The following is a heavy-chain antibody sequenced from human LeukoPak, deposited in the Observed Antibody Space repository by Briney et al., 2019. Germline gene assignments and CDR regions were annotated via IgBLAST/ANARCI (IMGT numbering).Heavy chain of an antibody. D-gene: IGHD3-22*01. CDR3: TRAANSSGFDVLDI. V-gene: IGHV5-51*01. CDR2: IYPGDSDT. CDR1: GYTFTTYW. J-gene: IGHJ3*02. Sequence: GESLKISCKGSGYTFTTYWIGWVRQKPGKGLEWMGIIYPGDSDTRYSPSFQGQVTISVDRSINTAYLQWSSLKASDIAMYYCTRAANSSGFDVLDIWGQGTMVTVSS.